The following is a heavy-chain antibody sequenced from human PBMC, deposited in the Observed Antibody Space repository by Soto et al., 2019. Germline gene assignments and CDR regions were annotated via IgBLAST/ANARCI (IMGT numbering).Heavy chain of an antibody. CDR1: GGTFSSYA. V-gene: IGHV1-69*01. CDR2: LIPIFGTA. J-gene: IGHJ5*02. Sequence: QVQLVQSGAEVKKPGSSVKVSCKASGGTFSSYAISWVRQAPGQGLEWMGGLIPIFGTANYAQKFQGRVTITADESTSTAYMELSILRSEDTAVYYCARDSITIFGVVSAYNWFDPWGQGTLVTVSS. D-gene: IGHD3-3*01. CDR3: ARDSITIFGVVSAYNWFDP.